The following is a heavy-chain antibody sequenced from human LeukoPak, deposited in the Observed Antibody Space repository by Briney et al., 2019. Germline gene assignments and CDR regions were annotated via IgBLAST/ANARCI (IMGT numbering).Heavy chain of an antibody. D-gene: IGHD3-10*01. CDR2: ISGSGGST. J-gene: IGHJ4*02. Sequence: AGSLRLSCAASGFTFSSYAMSWVRQAPGKVMEWVSAISGSGGSTYYADSVKGRFTISRDNSKNTLYLEMNSLRAEDTAVYYCAKGTVPTTVPDYWGQGTLVTVSS. V-gene: IGHV3-23*01. CDR1: GFTFSSYA. CDR3: AKGTVPTTVPDY.